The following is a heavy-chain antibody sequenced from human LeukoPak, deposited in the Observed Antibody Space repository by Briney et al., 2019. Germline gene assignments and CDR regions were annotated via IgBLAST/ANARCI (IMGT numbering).Heavy chain of an antibody. CDR1: GFTFSSYW. CDR2: IKSDGSNT. D-gene: IGHD2/OR15-2a*01. CDR3: AKAIVLLIPGNAFDI. Sequence: GGSLRLSCAASGFTFSSYWMHWVRQAPGKGLVWVSRIKSDGSNTNYADSVKGRFTISRDNSKNTVYLQMNSLRAEDTAVYYCAKAIVLLIPGNAFDIWGQGTMVTVSS. V-gene: IGHV3-74*01. J-gene: IGHJ3*02.